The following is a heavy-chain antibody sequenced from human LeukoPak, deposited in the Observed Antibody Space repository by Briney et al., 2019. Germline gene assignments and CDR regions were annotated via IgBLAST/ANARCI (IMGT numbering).Heavy chain of an antibody. D-gene: IGHD6-13*01. V-gene: IGHV4-59*01. CDR2: VYYSGST. Sequence: PSETLSLTCTVSGASISSGYYWSWIRQPPGKGLEWIGYVYYSGSTKYNPSLKSRITISIDTSKNRFSLRLSSVTAADTAVYYCARVTGYMVEDYFDYWGQGTLVTISS. CDR3: ARVTGYMVEDYFDY. CDR1: GASISSGYY. J-gene: IGHJ4*02.